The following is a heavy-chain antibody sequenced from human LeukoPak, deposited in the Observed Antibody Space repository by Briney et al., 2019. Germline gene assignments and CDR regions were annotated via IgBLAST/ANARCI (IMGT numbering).Heavy chain of an antibody. D-gene: IGHD2-2*01. CDR2: ISGSGDGT. Sequence: GGSLRLACAASGFIFSSYAMNWGRQAPGKGLEWVSAISGSGDGTYYADSVKGRFTVSRDNSKNTLYLQMNNLRAEDSAVYYCAKGVGGYCSSTDCRAYDNWGQGTLVTVSS. CDR1: GFIFSSYA. V-gene: IGHV3-23*01. J-gene: IGHJ4*02. CDR3: AKGVGGYCSSTDCRAYDN.